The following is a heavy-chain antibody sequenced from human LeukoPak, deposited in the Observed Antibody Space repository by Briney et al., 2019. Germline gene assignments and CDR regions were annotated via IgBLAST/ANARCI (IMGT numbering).Heavy chain of an antibody. CDR3: TRDPIWGAPDYFDS. D-gene: IGHD1-26*01. CDR1: GFTFSSYW. V-gene: IGHV3-74*01. CDR2: INSDGSST. Sequence: GGSLRLSCAASGFTFSSYWMHWVRQAPGKGLVWVSRINSDGSSTSYADSVKGRFTISRDNSKNTMYLQMNNLREEDTAVYYCTRDPIWGAPDYFDSWAQETLVTVSS. J-gene: IGHJ4*02.